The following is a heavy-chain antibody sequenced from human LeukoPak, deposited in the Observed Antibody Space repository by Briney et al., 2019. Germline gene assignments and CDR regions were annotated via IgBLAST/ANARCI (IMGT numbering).Heavy chain of an antibody. D-gene: IGHD2-2*01. Sequence: ASVKVSCKASGYTFTSYAMNWVRQAPGQGLEWMGWISAYNGNTNYAQKLQGRVTMTTDTSTSTAYMELRSLRSDDTAVYYCARDIVVVPAAPQDAFDIWGQGTMVTVSS. CDR1: GYTFTSYA. CDR3: ARDIVVVPAAPQDAFDI. J-gene: IGHJ3*02. CDR2: ISAYNGNT. V-gene: IGHV1-18*01.